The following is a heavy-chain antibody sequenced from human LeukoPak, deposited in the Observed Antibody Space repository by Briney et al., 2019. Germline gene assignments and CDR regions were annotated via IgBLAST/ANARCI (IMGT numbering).Heavy chain of an antibody. CDR2: ISGSGGST. CDR3: AKGSSEGRHYFDY. CDR1: GFTFSNKA. J-gene: IGHJ4*02. Sequence: GGSLRLSCAASGFTFSNKAMSWVRQAPGKGLEWVSTISGSGGSTYYADSVRGRFTISRDNSKNTLYLQMNSLRAEDTAVYYCAKGSSEGRHYFDYWGQGTPVTVSS. D-gene: IGHD3-10*01. V-gene: IGHV3-23*01.